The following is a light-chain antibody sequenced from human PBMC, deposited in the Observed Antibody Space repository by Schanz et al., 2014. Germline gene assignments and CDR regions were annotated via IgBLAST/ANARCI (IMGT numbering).Light chain of an antibody. CDR1: QSVRSF. CDR3: QHYDSSSLFT. J-gene: IGKJ5*01. V-gene: IGKV3-20*01. CDR2: GAF. Sequence: EIVLTQSPATLSLSPGERATLSCRASQSVRSFLAWYQQKPGQAPRLLIYGAFSRATDIPDRFSGSGSGTDFTLTISRLEPEDFAVYYCQHYDSSSLFTFGRGTRLEI.